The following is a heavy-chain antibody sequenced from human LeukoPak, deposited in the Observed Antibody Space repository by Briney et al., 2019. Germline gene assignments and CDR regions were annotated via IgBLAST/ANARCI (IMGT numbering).Heavy chain of an antibody. CDR3: ARGSVKYDSSGYYYDYYYYGMDV. V-gene: IGHV4-4*07. J-gene: IGHJ6*02. CDR2: IYTSGST. D-gene: IGHD3-22*01. CDR1: GGSISSYY. Sequence: SETLSLTCTVSGGSISSYYWSWIRQPAGKGLEWIGRIYTSGSTDYNPSLKSRVTISVDTSKNQFSLKLSSVTAADTAVYYCARGSVKYDSSGYYYDYYYYGMDVWGQGTTVTVSS.